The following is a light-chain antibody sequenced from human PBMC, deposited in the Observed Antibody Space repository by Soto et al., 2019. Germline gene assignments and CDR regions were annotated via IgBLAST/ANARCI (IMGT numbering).Light chain of an antibody. CDR2: GAS. Sequence: EVVLTQSPATLSLSPGERATLSCLASQSVSSSYLAWYQQKPGQAPRLLIYGASSRATGIPDRFSGSGSGTDFTLTISRPEPEDFAVYYCQQYGSSPTFGQGTKVDI. CDR1: QSVSSSY. J-gene: IGKJ1*01. CDR3: QQYGSSPT. V-gene: IGKV3-20*01.